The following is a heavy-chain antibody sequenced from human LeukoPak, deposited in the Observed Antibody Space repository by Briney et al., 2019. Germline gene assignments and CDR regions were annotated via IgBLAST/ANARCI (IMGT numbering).Heavy chain of an antibody. J-gene: IGHJ1*01. Sequence: SCAASGFTFKTYSMNWVRQTPGKGLEWIGEINHSGSTNYNPSLKSRVTISVDTSKNQFSLKLSSVTAADTAVYYCARGRYCSSTSCYTTPYVLRHWGQGTLVTVSS. CDR1: GFTFKTYS. CDR2: INHSGST. V-gene: IGHV4-34*01. D-gene: IGHD2-2*02. CDR3: ARGRYCSSTSCYTTPYVLRH.